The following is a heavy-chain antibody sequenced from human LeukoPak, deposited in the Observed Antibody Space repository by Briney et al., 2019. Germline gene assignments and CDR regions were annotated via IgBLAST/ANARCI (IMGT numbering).Heavy chain of an antibody. Sequence: SETLSLTCTVSGGSISSSSYFWGWIRQPPGKGLEWIGSIYYSGSTYYNASLKSRVTISVDTSKNQISLKLNSVTAADTAVYYCARSSDHVWGSYRSFDFWGQGTLVTVSS. J-gene: IGHJ4*02. D-gene: IGHD3-16*02. V-gene: IGHV4-39*07. CDR3: ARSSDHVWGSYRSFDF. CDR2: IYYSGST. CDR1: GGSISSSSYF.